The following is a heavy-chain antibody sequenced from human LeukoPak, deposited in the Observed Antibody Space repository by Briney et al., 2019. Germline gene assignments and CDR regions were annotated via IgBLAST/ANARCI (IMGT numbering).Heavy chain of an antibody. CDR1: GYTFTSYD. V-gene: IGHV1-8*01. D-gene: IGHD3-3*01. CDR3: ARGNVQVLRFLEWPNYFDY. Sequence: ASVKVSCKASGYTFTSYDINWVRQATGQGLEWMGWMNPNSGNTGYAQKFQGRVTMTRNTSISTAYMELSSLRSEDTAMYYCARGNVQVLRFLEWPNYFDYWGQGTLVTVSS. J-gene: IGHJ4*02. CDR2: MNPNSGNT.